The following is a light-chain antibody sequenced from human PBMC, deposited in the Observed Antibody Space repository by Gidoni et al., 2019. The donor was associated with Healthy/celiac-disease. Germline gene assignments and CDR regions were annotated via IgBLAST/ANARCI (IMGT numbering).Light chain of an antibody. CDR3: QQSYSTPRT. V-gene: IGKV1-39*01. CDR2: AAS. CDR1: QSSSSY. Sequence: DIQMTKSPSSLSASVGDSVTITCRASQSSSSYLNWYQQKPGKAPKLLIYAASSLQSGVPSRFSGSGSGTDFTLTISSLQPEDFATYYCQQSYSTPRTFGQGTKLEIK. J-gene: IGKJ2*02.